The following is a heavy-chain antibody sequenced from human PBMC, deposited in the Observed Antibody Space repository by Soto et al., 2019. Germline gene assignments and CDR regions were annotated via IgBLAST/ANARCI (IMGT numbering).Heavy chain of an antibody. CDR1: NGSISNNDW. D-gene: IGHD3-16*01. CDR2: INHSGTT. J-gene: IGHJ4*02. CDR3: ARGITFGGVIFDD. V-gene: IGHV4-4*02. Sequence: QVQLQESGPGLVKPSGTLSLTCAVSNGSISNNDWWSWVRQPPGKGLEWIREINHSGTTNYNPSLKSRVTILVDKSKNQFSLKLTSVTAADTAVYYCARGITFGGVIFDDWGQGTRVTVSS.